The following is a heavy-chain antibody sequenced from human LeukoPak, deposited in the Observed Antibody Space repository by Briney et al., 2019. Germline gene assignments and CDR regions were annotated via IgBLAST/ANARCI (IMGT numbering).Heavy chain of an antibody. D-gene: IGHD3-3*01. CDR3: ARVDCDFWSGYYHRSHYYYGMDV. V-gene: IGHV1-18*01. Sequence: GASVKVSCKASGYTFTSYGISWVRQAPGQGLEWMGWISAYNGNTNYAQKFQGRVTITADESTSTAYMELSSLRSEDTAVYYCARVDCDFWSGYYHRSHYYYGMDVWGQGTTVTVSS. CDR2: ISAYNGNT. CDR1: GYTFTSYG. J-gene: IGHJ6*02.